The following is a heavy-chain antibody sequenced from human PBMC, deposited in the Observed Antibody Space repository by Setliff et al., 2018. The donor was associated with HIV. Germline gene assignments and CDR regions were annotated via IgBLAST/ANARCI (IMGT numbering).Heavy chain of an antibody. CDR3: ARLGSGWSDSYYYAMDV. D-gene: IGHD6-19*01. CDR1: GYTFIYYA. Sequence: VKVSCKASGYTFIYYAMHWVRQAPGQRLEWMGWINAGNGNTKYSQKFQGRVTMTTDTSTSRAYMELRSLRSDDTAAYFCARLGSGWSDSYYYAMDVWGQGTTVTVSS. J-gene: IGHJ6*02. V-gene: IGHV1-3*01. CDR2: INAGNGNT.